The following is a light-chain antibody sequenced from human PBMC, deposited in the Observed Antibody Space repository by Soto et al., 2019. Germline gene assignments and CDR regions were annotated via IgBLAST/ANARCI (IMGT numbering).Light chain of an antibody. CDR2: DAS. CDR1: QSISSSY. J-gene: IGKJ4*01. Sequence: EIVLTQSPGTLSLSPGKRATLSCRASQSISSSYLAWYQQKPGQAPRLLIYDASNRATGIPARFSGSGSGTDFTLTISSLEPEDFAVYYCQQYSGSPLTFGGGTKVDIK. V-gene: IGKV3-20*01. CDR3: QQYSGSPLT.